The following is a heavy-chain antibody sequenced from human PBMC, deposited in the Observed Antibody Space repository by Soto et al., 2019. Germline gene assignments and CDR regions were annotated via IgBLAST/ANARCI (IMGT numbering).Heavy chain of an antibody. J-gene: IGHJ5*02. CDR2: IYYSGST. Sequence: SETLSLTCTVSGGSISISSYYWGWIRQPPGKGLEWIGSIYYSGSTYYNPSLKSRVTISVDTSKNQFSLKLSSVTAADTAVYYCASLGLSIAVAGTNWFDPWGQGTLVTVSS. V-gene: IGHV4-39*01. D-gene: IGHD6-19*01. CDR3: ASLGLSIAVAGTNWFDP. CDR1: GGSISISSYY.